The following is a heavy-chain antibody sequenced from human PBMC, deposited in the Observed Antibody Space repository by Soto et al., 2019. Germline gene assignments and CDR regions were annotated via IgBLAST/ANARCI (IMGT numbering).Heavy chain of an antibody. V-gene: IGHV4-30-4*01. D-gene: IGHD3-9*01. J-gene: IGHJ4*02. CDR1: GGSISSGDYY. Sequence: KASETLSLTCTVSGGSISSGDYYWSWIRQPPGKGLEWIGYIYYSGSTYYNPSLKSRVTISVDTSKNQFSLKLSSVTAADTAVYYCASHYYDILTGHFDYWGQGPLVTVSS. CDR3: ASHYYDILTGHFDY. CDR2: IYYSGST.